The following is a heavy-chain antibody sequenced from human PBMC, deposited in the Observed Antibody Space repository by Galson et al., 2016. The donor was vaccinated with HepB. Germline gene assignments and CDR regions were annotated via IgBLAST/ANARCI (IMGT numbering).Heavy chain of an antibody. CDR2: ISWDSGAI. CDR1: GFSFKDYG. J-gene: IGHJ2*01. D-gene: IGHD5/OR15-5a*01. Sequence: SLRLSCAASGFSFKDYGMHWVRQPPGKGLEWVSGISWDSGAIGYADSVKGRFTISRDNAKKSLHLQMDNLRPEDTAFYFCAKVDHNVYVWHFNLWGRGTLVTVSS. V-gene: IGHV3-9*01. CDR3: AKVDHNVYVWHFNL.